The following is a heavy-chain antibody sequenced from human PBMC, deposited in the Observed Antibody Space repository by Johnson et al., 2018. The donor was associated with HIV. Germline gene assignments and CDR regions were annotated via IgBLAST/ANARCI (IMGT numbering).Heavy chain of an antibody. D-gene: IGHD3-3*01. Sequence: VQLVESGGGLVQPGGSLRLSCAASGFTVSSNYMSWVRQAPGKGLEWVSVIYSGGSTYYADSVKGRFTISRDNSKNTLDLQMSSLRAEDTAVYYCARGPTPVFGNAFDIRGQGTMVTVSS. CDR1: GFTVSSNY. CDR3: ARGPTPVFGNAFDI. J-gene: IGHJ3*02. V-gene: IGHV3-66*02. CDR2: IYSGGST.